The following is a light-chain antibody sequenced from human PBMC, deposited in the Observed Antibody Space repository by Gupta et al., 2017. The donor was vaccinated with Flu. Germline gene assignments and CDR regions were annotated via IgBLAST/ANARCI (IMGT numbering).Light chain of an antibody. J-gene: IGLJ1*01. CDR3: SSYTSTSTFYV. V-gene: IGLV2-14*01. CDR2: DVS. Sequence: QAATTQPASVSGSPGQSITISCTGTSSDVGHSDSVSWYPQYPGKAPNLLIYDVSSRPSGVSSRFSGSKSGNTASLTISGLQAEDVTDYFCSSYTSTSTFYVFGTGTKVTVL. CDR1: SSDVGHSDS.